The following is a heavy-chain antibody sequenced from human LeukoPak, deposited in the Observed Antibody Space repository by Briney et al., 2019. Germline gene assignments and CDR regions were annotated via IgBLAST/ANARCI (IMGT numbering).Heavy chain of an antibody. Sequence: GASVKVSCKASGGTFSSYAISWVRQAPGQGLEWMGGIIPNSGGTNYAQKFQGRVTMTRDTSISTAYMELSRLRSDDTAVYYCARDYRGRQLWLFGYWGQGTLVTVSS. J-gene: IGHJ4*02. CDR1: GGTFSSYA. CDR3: ARDYRGRQLWLFGY. CDR2: IIPNSGGT. D-gene: IGHD5-18*01. V-gene: IGHV1-2*02.